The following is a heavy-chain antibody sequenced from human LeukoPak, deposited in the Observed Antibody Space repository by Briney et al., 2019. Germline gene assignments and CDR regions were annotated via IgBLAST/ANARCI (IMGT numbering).Heavy chain of an antibody. CDR3: ATSSGWFQGFDP. J-gene: IGHJ5*02. D-gene: IGHD6-19*01. CDR1: GYTFTSYY. V-gene: IGHV1-46*01. Sequence: ASVKVSCKASGYTFTSYYMHWVRQAPGQGLEWMGIINPSGGSTSYAQKFQGRVTMTRDTSTSTVYMELSSLRSEDTAVYYCATSSGWFQGFDPWGQGTLVTVSS. CDR2: INPSGGST.